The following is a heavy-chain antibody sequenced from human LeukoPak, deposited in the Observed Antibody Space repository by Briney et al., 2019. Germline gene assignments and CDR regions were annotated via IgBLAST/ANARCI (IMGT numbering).Heavy chain of an antibody. D-gene: IGHD6-6*01. V-gene: IGHV4-4*07. Sequence: SEPLSLTCTFSGGSISSYYWSWIRQPAGKGLEWIGRIHTSGSTNYNPSLKSRVTISVDTSKNQFSLKLSSVTAADTAVYYCARESSSSSRTNNYYYMDVWGKGTTVTVSS. J-gene: IGHJ6*03. CDR2: IHTSGST. CDR3: ARESSSSSRTNNYYYMDV. CDR1: GGSISSYY.